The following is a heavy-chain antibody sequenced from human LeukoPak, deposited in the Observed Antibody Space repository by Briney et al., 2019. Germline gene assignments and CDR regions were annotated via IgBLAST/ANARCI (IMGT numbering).Heavy chain of an antibody. D-gene: IGHD2-2*01. CDR1: GGSITSYY. Sequence: PLETLSLTCSVSGGSITSYYWSWIRQPPGKGLEWIGYISSSGSTNYNPSLKSRVTMSVDTSKNQFSLKLSSVTAADTAVYYCASGGYCGTTTCYPNWFDPGAREPWSPSPQ. J-gene: IGHJ5*02. V-gene: IGHV4-59*01. CDR2: ISSSGST. CDR3: ASGGYCGTTTCYPNWFDP.